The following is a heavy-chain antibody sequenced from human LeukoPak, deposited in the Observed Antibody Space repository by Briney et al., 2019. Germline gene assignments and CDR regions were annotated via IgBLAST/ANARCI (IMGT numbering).Heavy chain of an antibody. Sequence: SETLSLTCAVSGGSISSGGYSWSWIRQPPGKGLDWIGYIYYSGSTYYNPSLKSRVTISVDTSKNQFSLKLSSVTAADTAVYYCASAPRRWYGIGFDYWGQGTLVTVSS. CDR1: GGSISSGGYS. CDR3: ASAPRRWYGIGFDY. D-gene: IGHD6-13*01. J-gene: IGHJ4*02. CDR2: IYYSGST. V-gene: IGHV4-30-2*05.